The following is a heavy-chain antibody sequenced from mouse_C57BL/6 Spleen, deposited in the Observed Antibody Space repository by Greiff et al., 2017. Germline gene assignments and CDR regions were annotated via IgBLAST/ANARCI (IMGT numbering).Heavy chain of an antibody. Sequence: QVQLKESGAELMKPGASVKLSCKATGYTFTGYWIEWVKQRPGHGLEWIGEILPGSGSTNYNEKFKGKATFTADTSSNTAYMQLSSLTTEDSAIYYWARNGETAKSWFAYWGQGTLVTVSA. D-gene: IGHD6-1*02. CDR2: ILPGSGST. CDR1: GYTFTGYW. J-gene: IGHJ3*01. CDR3: ARNGETAKSWFAY. V-gene: IGHV1-9*01.